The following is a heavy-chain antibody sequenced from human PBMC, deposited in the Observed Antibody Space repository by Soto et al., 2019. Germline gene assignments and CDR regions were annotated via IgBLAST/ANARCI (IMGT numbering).Heavy chain of an antibody. CDR3: ARNNWNYVKYFDY. V-gene: IGHV4-59*01. Sequence: PLEILSLTCTVSGGSIISYYWSWIRQPPGKGLEWIGYIYYSGSTNYNPSLKSRVTISVDTSKNQFSLKLSSVTAADTAVYYCARNNWNYVKYFDYWGQGTLVTVSS. D-gene: IGHD1-7*01. CDR1: GGSIISYY. J-gene: IGHJ4*02. CDR2: IYYSGST.